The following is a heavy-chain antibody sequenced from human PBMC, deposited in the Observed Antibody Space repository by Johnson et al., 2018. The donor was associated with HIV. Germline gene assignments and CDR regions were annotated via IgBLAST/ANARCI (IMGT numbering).Heavy chain of an antibody. CDR2: ISNDGSDK. CDR3: ARAVYSSSSSCAFDI. V-gene: IGHV3-30-3*01. D-gene: IGHD6-6*01. CDR1: GFTFSRYA. J-gene: IGHJ3*02. Sequence: VQLVESGGGVVQPGRSLRLSCAASGFTFSRYAMHWVRQAPGKGLEWVAVISNDGSDKYYADSVKGRFTISRDNSKNTLYLQMNSLRAEDTAVYYCARAVYSSSSSCAFDIWGQGTMVTVSS.